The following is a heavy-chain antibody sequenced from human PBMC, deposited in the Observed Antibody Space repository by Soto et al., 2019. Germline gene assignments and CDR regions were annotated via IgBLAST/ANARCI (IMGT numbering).Heavy chain of an antibody. D-gene: IGHD4-4*01. J-gene: IGHJ5*02. V-gene: IGHV3-7*01. CDR1: GFTFSDSW. CDR3: VRGGSNYSS. CDR2: IKPDESEK. Sequence: EVQLVESGGGLVQPGGSLRLSCTASGFTFSDSWMTWVRQATGKGLEWVARIKPDESEKKYADFVKGRFSISRDNAKNSMYLQMDSLRGEDTAVYYCVRGGSNYSSWGQGTLVTVSS.